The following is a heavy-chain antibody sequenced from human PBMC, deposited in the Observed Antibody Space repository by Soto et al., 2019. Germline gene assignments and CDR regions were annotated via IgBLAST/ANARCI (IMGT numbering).Heavy chain of an antibody. V-gene: IGHV1-46*01. CDR2: INPSGGST. Sequence: ASVKVSCKASGYTFTSYYMHWMRQAPGQGLEWMGIINPSGGSTSYAQKFQGRVTMTRDTSTSTVYMELSSLRSEDTAVYYCARARSIAARPLAIDPWGQGTLVTVSS. J-gene: IGHJ5*02. CDR3: ARARSIAARPLAIDP. CDR1: GYTFTSYY. D-gene: IGHD6-6*01.